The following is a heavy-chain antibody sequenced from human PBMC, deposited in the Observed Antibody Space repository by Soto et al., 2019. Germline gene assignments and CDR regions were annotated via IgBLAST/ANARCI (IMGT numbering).Heavy chain of an antibody. D-gene: IGHD2-2*02. CDR2: IIPIFGTA. J-gene: IGHJ6*02. CDR1: GYTFTSYD. V-gene: IGHV1-69*01. Sequence: QVQLVQSGAEVKKPGASVKVSCKASGYTFTSYDINWVRQAPGQGLEWMGGIIPIFGTANYAQKLQGRVTITADESTSTAYMELSSLRSEDTAVYYCAREGYCSSTSCYRGGNYYYYGMDVWGQGTTVTVSS. CDR3: AREGYCSSTSCYRGGNYYYYGMDV.